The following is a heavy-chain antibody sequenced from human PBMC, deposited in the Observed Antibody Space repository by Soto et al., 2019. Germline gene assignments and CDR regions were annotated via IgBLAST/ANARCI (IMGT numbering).Heavy chain of an antibody. Sequence: GGSLRLSCAASGFTFSSYAMHWVRQAPGKGLEWVAVISYDGSNKYYADSVKGRFTISRDNSKNTLYLQMNSLRAEDTAVYYCAREAGGYSYLGGYGMDVWGQGTTVTVSS. J-gene: IGHJ6*02. V-gene: IGHV3-30-3*01. CDR3: AREAGGYSYLGGYGMDV. CDR2: ISYDGSNK. CDR1: GFTFSSYA. D-gene: IGHD5-18*01.